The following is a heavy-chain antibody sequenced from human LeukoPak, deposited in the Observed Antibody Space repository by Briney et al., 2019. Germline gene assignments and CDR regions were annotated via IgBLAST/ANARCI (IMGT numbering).Heavy chain of an antibody. Sequence: ASVKVSCKASGYTVTVYNMHWVRQAHGQGLEGMGWVNPNSGGTNYAQKFHGRVTMTRETSISTAYMELIRLGSDDTAVYYCARDMRDGFNWFDPWGQGTLVTVSS. V-gene: IGHV1-2*02. D-gene: IGHD5-24*01. CDR3: ARDMRDGFNWFDP. J-gene: IGHJ5*02. CDR2: VNPNSGGT. CDR1: GYTVTVYN.